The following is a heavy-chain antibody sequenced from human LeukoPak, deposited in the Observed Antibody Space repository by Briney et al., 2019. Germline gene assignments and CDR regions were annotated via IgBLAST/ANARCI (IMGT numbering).Heavy chain of an antibody. V-gene: IGHV3-20*04. CDR2: INWNGGST. Sequence: GGSLRLSCAASGFTFDDYGMSWVRQAPGKGLEWVSGINWNGGSTGYADSVKGRFTISRGNAKNSLYLQMNSLRAEDTTLYYCARDPSGAPREYYYYYMDVWGKGTTVTVSS. D-gene: IGHD6-6*01. J-gene: IGHJ6*03. CDR3: ARDPSGAPREYYYYYMDV. CDR1: GFTFDDYG.